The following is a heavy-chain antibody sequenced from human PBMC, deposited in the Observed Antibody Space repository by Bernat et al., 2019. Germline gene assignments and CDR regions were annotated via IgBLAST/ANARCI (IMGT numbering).Heavy chain of an antibody. CDR3: ATSRSFDY. V-gene: IGHV3-7*03. CDR2: IKQDGSEK. J-gene: IGHJ4*02. CDR1: GFTFSSYW. Sequence: ELQLVESGGGLVQPGGSLRLSCAASGFTFSSYWMSWVRQAPGKGLEWVANIKQDGSEKYYVDSVKSQFTISRDNAKNSLYLKMNSLRTEDTAVYYCATSRSFDYWGQGTLVTVSS.